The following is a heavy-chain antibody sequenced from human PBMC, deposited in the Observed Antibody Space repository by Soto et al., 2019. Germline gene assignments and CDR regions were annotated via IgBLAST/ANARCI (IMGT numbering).Heavy chain of an antibody. J-gene: IGHJ6*03. CDR1: GFSFDSYA. D-gene: IGHD3-22*01. Sequence: GGSLRLSCAASGFSFDSYAMHWVRQAPGKLEWLAIISYDGVNKFYADSVRGRFTISRDNSKNTLYVQMDSLRGDDTAVYYCAGVVSIVVATRRLMDVWGKGTKVPVSS. V-gene: IGHV3-30-3*01. CDR3: AGVVSIVVATRRLMDV. CDR2: ISYDGVNK.